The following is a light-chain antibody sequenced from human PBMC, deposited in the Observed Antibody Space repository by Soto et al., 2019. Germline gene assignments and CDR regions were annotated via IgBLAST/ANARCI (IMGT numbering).Light chain of an antibody. CDR3: SSYTSNSLYV. CDR1: SSDVGGYSY. Sequence: QSVLTQPPSVSGSPGQSITISCTGTSSDVGGYSYVSWYQQLPGKAPKLMIYDVSDRPSGVSNRFSGSKSGNTASLTISGLQAEDEAHYYCSSYTSNSLYVFGTGTKVTVL. CDR2: DVS. V-gene: IGLV2-14*01. J-gene: IGLJ1*01.